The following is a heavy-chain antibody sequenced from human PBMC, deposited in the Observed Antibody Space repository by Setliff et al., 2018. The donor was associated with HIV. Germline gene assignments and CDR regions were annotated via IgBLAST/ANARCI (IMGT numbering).Heavy chain of an antibody. D-gene: IGHD6-13*01. CDR2: FGGSGDGT. CDR1: GFTFSSYA. CDR3: AKGVGVATAGGTLDAFDV. Sequence: GGSLRLSCAASGFTFSSYAMSWVRQAPGKGLGWVSTFGGSGDGTYYADSVKGRFTISRDNSKSTLYLQMNSLRAEDTAIYYCAKGVGVATAGGTLDAFDVWGQGTMVTVSS. J-gene: IGHJ3*01. V-gene: IGHV3-23*01.